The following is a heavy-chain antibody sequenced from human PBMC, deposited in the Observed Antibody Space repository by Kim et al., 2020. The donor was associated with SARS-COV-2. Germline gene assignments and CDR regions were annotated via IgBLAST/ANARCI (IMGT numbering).Heavy chain of an antibody. Sequence: GGSLRLSCAASGFTFSSYWMSWVRQAPGKGLEWVANIKQDGSEKYYVDSVKGRFTISRDNAKNSLYLQMNSLRAEDTAVYYCARDLTDGVGATPLGIDYWSQGTLVTVSS. CDR3: ARDLTDGVGATPLGIDY. D-gene: IGHD1-26*01. CDR1: GFTFSSYW. J-gene: IGHJ4*02. CDR2: IKQDGSEK. V-gene: IGHV3-7*01.